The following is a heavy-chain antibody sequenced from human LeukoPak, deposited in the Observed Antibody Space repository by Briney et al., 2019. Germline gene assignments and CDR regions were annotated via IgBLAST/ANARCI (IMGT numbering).Heavy chain of an antibody. CDR2: ISFSGGLT. V-gene: IGHV3-23*01. J-gene: IGHJ4*02. CDR1: GFTFRHYA. D-gene: IGHD2-15*01. CDR3: AKITEYCSGGSCYTGYY. Sequence: PGGSLRLSCLASGFTFRHYAMNWVRQAPGKGLEWVSAISFSGGLTYYADSVKGRFTISRDNSKNTLYLEMNSLRAEDTAVYYCAKITEYCSGGSCYTGYYWGQGTLVTVSS.